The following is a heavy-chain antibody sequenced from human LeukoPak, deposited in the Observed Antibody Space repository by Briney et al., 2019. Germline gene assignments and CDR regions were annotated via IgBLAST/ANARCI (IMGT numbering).Heavy chain of an antibody. CDR3: ASPDGILTGYYPY. V-gene: IGHV1-69*06. CDR2: IIPIFGTA. CDR1: GGTFSSYA. J-gene: IGHJ4*02. D-gene: IGHD3-9*01. Sequence: SVKVSCKASGGTFSSYAISWVRQAPGQGLEWMGGIIPIFGTANYAQKFQGRVTITADKSTSTAYMELSSLRSGDTAVYYCASPDGILTGYYPYWGQGTLVTVSS.